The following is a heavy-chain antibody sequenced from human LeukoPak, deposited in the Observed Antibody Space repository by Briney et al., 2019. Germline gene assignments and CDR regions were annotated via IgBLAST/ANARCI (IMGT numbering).Heavy chain of an antibody. V-gene: IGHV4-34*01. Sequence: PSETLSLTCAVYGGSFSGFYWSWVRQPPGKGLEWIGEINHSGSTYYNPSFTSRVTILVATSRNQFSLKLTSVTAADTAVYYCARGPDSGSYFAWFDPWGQGTLVTVSS. CDR3: ARGPDSGSYFAWFDP. D-gene: IGHD3-10*01. CDR2: INHSGST. CDR1: GGSFSGFY. J-gene: IGHJ5*02.